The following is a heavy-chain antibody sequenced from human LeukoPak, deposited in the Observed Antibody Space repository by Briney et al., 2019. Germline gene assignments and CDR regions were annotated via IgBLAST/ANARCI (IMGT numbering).Heavy chain of an antibody. CDR2: ISYDGSNE. CDR1: GFSFSNYG. J-gene: IGHJ4*02. D-gene: IGHD6-19*01. Sequence: GRSLRLSCAASGFSFSNYGIHWVRQAPGKGLEWVAVISYDGSNEYYADSVKGRFTISRDSSKNTLYLQMNSLRADDTAVYYCAKEDVSGWYGVDYWGRGTLVTVSS. V-gene: IGHV3-30*18. CDR3: AKEDVSGWYGVDY.